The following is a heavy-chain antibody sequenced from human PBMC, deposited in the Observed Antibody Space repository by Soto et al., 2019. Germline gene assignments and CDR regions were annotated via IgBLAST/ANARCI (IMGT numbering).Heavy chain of an antibody. V-gene: IGHV1-69*01. CDR2: IIPISDTT. CDR1: GGTFSSYA. Sequence: QVQLVQSGAEGKKPGSSVKVSCKASGGTFSSYAISWVRQAPGQGLEWRGGIIPISDTTNYAQKFQGRVPITADESKSTAYMELSSLRSEDTAVYYCARSQGSSTSLEIYYYYYYGMDVWGQGTTVTVSS. D-gene: IGHD2-2*01. J-gene: IGHJ6*02. CDR3: ARSQGSSTSLEIYYYYYYGMDV.